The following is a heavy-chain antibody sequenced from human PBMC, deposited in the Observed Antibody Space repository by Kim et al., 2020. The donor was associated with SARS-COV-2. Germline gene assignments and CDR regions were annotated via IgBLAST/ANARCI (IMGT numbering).Heavy chain of an antibody. V-gene: IGHV3-48*04. Sequence: TIYYADSVKGRFTISRDNAKNSLYLQMNSLRAEDTAVYYCARGPGAAFDYWGQGTLVTVSS. J-gene: IGHJ4*02. CDR2: TI. CDR3: ARGPGAAFDY. D-gene: IGHD1-26*01.